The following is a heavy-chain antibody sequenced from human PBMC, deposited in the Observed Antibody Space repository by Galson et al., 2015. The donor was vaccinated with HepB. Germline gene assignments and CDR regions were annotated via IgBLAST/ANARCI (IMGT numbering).Heavy chain of an antibody. V-gene: IGHV3-21*01. CDR2: ISSSSGYI. CDR1: GVTFSTYT. CDR3: ARDRSMDYDSESTRRYYYYAMDV. D-gene: IGHD3-16*01. Sequence: SLRLSCAASGVTFSTYTMNWVRQAPGKGLEWVSSISSSSGYIYYADSVKGRFTISRDNAKNSLYLQMNSLRAEDTAVYYCARDRSMDYDSESTRRYYYYAMDVWGQGTTVTVSS. J-gene: IGHJ6*02.